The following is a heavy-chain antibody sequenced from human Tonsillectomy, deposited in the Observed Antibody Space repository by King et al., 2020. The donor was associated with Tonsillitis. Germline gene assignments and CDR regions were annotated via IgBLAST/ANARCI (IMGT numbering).Heavy chain of an antibody. CDR2: ISPDDSDT. V-gene: IGHV5-51*01. J-gene: IGHJ3*02. CDR3: ARREYSYPHVFDI. CDR1: GYIFSYFW. D-gene: IGHD5-18*01. Sequence: GQLVQSGAEVKKPGESLKISCKGSGYIFSYFWIAWVRQMPGKGLEWMGIISPDDSDTRYSPSFQGQVTISADKSISTAYLQWSSLKASDTAMYYCARREYSYPHVFDIWGQGTMVTVSS.